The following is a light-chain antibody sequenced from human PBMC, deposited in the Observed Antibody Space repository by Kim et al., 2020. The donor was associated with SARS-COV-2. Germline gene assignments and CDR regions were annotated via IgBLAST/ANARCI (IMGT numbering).Light chain of an antibody. J-gene: IGLJ3*02. V-gene: IGLV2-14*03. Sequence: QSALTQPASVSGSPGQSITISCTGTSSDVGGYNYVSWYQQHPGKAPKVMIYDVSNRPSGVSNRFSGSKSGNTASLTISGLQAEDEADYYCSSYTSSSTFWVFGGGTQLTVL. CDR2: DVS. CDR1: SSDVGGYNY. CDR3: SSYTSSSTFWV.